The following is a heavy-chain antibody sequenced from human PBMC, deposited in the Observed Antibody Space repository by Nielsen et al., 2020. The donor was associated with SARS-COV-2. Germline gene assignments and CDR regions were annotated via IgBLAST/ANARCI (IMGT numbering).Heavy chain of an antibody. CDR2: ISYEGRNR. V-gene: IGHV3-33*05. Sequence: GESLKISCATSGFRFRGYGMHWVRQAPGKGLEWVAHISYEGRNRGYADSVKGRFTISRDNSKNTGFLQMNSLRPEDTAFYFCARNPNYGNEFIIDSWGQGTLVTVPS. D-gene: IGHD3-16*01. J-gene: IGHJ5*01. CDR1: GFRFRGYG. CDR3: ARNPNYGNEFIIDS.